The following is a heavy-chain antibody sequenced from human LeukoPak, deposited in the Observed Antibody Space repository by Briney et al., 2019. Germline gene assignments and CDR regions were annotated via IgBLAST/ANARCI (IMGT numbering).Heavy chain of an antibody. Sequence: PGGFLRLSCAASGLTVSSNYMSWVRQAPGKGLEWVSVIYSGGSTYYADSVKGRFTISRDNSKNTLYLQMNSLRAEDTAVYYCARAGRDGYNYADYWGQGTLVTVSS. D-gene: IGHD5-24*01. CDR3: ARAGRDGYNYADY. J-gene: IGHJ4*02. CDR1: GLTVSSNY. V-gene: IGHV3-53*01. CDR2: IYSGGST.